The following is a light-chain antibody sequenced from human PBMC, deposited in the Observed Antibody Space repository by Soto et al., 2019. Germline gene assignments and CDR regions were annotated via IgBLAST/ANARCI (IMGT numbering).Light chain of an antibody. J-gene: IGLJ1*01. Sequence: QSVLTQPRSVSGSPGQSVTISCTGTSYDVGAYNYVSWYQQHPGRGPKLMIYDVNERPSGVPDRFSGSKSGNTASLTISGLQAEDGADYYCCSYAGSQTYVFGTGTKVTVL. CDR2: DVN. CDR3: CSYAGSQTYV. CDR1: SYDVGAYNY. V-gene: IGLV2-11*01.